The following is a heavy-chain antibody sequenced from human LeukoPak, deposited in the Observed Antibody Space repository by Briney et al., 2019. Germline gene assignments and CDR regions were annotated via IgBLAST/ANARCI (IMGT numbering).Heavy chain of an antibody. Sequence: PSETLSLTCTVSGYSISSGYYWGWIRQPPGKGLEWIGSIYHSGSTYYNPSLKSRVTISVDTSKNQFSLKLSSVTAADTAVYYCARVGGYHRPVDYWGQGTLVTVSS. CDR1: GYSISSGYY. CDR3: ARVGGYHRPVDY. D-gene: IGHD6-25*01. J-gene: IGHJ4*02. V-gene: IGHV4-38-2*02. CDR2: IYHSGST.